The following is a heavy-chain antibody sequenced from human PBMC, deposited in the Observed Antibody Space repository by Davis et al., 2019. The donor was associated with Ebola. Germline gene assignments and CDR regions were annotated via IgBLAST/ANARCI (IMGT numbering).Heavy chain of an antibody. J-gene: IGHJ3*02. CDR2: INPNSGGT. Sequence: ASVKVSCKASGYTFTGYYMHWVRQAPGQGLEWMGWINPNSGGTNYAQKFQGRVTMTRNTSISTAYMEVSSLRSEDTAVYYCARGLYSGAFDIWGQGTMVTVSS. D-gene: IGHD2-15*01. CDR3: ARGLYSGAFDI. CDR1: GYTFTGYY. V-gene: IGHV1-2*02.